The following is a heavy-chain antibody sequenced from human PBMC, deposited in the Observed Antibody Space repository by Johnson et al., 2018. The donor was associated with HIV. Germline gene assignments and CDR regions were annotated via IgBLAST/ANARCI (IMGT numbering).Heavy chain of an antibody. V-gene: IGHV3-23*04. Sequence: VLLVESGGGLVQPGGSLRLSCAASGFTFSSYTMSWVRQAPGKGLEWVSRIRGSGGSTYYADSVKGRFTISRDNSKNTVYLQMNSLRVEDTAVYYCARDRGLDAFDIWGQGTMVTVSS. D-gene: IGHD3-10*01. CDR1: GFTFSSYT. J-gene: IGHJ3*02. CDR2: IRGSGGST. CDR3: ARDRGLDAFDI.